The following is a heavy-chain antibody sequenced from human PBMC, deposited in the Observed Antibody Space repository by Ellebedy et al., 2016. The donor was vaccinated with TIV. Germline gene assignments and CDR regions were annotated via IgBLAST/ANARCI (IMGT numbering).Heavy chain of an antibody. V-gene: IGHV3-23*01. D-gene: IGHD3-10*01. CDR2: ITGSGDRT. CDR3: AKDSGKYGWNSEY. Sequence: GESLKIPCATSGFTFDNFAMRWFRQAPGKGLEWVSAITGSGDRTFYADSVKGRFTVSRDTSKNTLYLQMNSLRAEDTAIYYCAKDSGKYGWNSEYWGQGTQVTVSS. CDR1: GFTFDNFA. J-gene: IGHJ4*02.